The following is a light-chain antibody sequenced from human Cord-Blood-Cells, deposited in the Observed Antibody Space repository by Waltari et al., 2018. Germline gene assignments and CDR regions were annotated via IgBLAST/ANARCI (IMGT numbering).Light chain of an antibody. CDR2: KAS. V-gene: IGKV1-5*03. J-gene: IGKJ1*01. CDR3: QQYNSYSWT. CDR1: QSISSW. Sequence: IQMTQSPSTLPASVVDSVPITCRASQSISSWLAWYQQKPGKAPKLLIYKASSLESGVPSRFSGSGSGTEFTLTISSLQPDDFATYYCQQYNSYSWTFGQGTKVEIK.